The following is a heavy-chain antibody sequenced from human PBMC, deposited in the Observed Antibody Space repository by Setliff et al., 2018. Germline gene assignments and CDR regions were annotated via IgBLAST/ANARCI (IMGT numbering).Heavy chain of an antibody. Sequence: RPGGSLRLSCAASGFTFDDFGMSWVRQAPGKGLEWVSGINRNGGRISYADSVKGRFTVSRDNAKNSLSLQMNSLRAEDAAVYYCAKHVLSSGWPNDAFDFWGQGTMVTVSS. CDR2: INRNGGRI. D-gene: IGHD6-25*01. CDR3: AKHVLSSGWPNDAFDF. V-gene: IGHV3-20*04. CDR1: GFTFDDFG. J-gene: IGHJ3*01.